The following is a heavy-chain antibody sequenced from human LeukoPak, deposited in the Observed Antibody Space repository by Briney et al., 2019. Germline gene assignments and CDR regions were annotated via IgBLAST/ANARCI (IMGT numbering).Heavy chain of an antibody. V-gene: IGHV3-48*01. CDR2: INAASDAT. D-gene: IGHD3-22*01. CDR3: ARTAPYDSSGYINYYYYGMDV. CDR1: GFTFSTYS. J-gene: IGHJ6*02. Sequence: GGSLRLSCAASGFTFSTYSMNWVRQAPGKGLEWLSYINAASDATYYADSVKGRFTISRDNAKNSLYLQMNSLRAEDTAVYYCARTAPYDSSGYINYYYYGMDVWGQGPTVTVSS.